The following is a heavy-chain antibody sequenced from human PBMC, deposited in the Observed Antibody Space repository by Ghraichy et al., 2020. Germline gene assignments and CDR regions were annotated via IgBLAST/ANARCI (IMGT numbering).Heavy chain of an antibody. CDR1: GDSMSNYY. CDR3: ARPPHLSSGHARVFDI. J-gene: IGHJ3*02. D-gene: IGHD3-22*01. Sequence: SETLSLTCTVSGDSMSNYYWTWIRQSPGKGLEWIGYIYGSGTINYNPSVKSRVTISVDTSKNQVSLKMISVTAADTAVYYCARPPHLSSGHARVFDIWGQGTMVTVSS. V-gene: IGHV4-59*01. CDR2: IYGSGTI.